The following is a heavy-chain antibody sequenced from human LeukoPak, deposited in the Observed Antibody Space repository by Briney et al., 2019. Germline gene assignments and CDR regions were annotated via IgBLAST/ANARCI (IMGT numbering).Heavy chain of an antibody. CDR3: ARDGGSRDAFGI. Sequence: SETLSLTCTVSGGSISSYYWSWIRQPPGKGLEWIGYIYYSGSTNYNPSLKSRATISVDTSKNQFSLKLSSVTAADTAVYYCARDGGSRDAFGIWGQGTMVTVSS. V-gene: IGHV4-59*01. CDR1: GGSISSYY. CDR2: IYYSGST. J-gene: IGHJ3*02.